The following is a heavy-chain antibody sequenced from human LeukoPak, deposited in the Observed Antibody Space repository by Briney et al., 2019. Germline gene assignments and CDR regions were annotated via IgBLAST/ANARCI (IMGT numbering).Heavy chain of an antibody. D-gene: IGHD3-3*01. V-gene: IGHV1-69*13. J-gene: IGHJ6*03. CDR3: ASATTPLRFLEWLSPMDV. CDR2: IIPIFGTA. CDR1: GGTFSSYV. Sequence: SVKVSCKASGGTFSSYVISWVRQAPGQGLEWMGGIIPIFGTANYAQKFQGRVTITADESTSTAYMELSSLRSEDTAVYYCASATTPLRFLEWLSPMDVWGKGTTVTVSS.